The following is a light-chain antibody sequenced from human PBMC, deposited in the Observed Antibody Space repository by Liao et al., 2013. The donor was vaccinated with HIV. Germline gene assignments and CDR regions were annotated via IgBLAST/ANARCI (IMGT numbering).Light chain of an antibody. J-gene: IGLJ1*01. V-gene: IGLV3-21*01. Sequence: SYVLTQPSSLSVAPGKTARMTCGGNSIGSKSVHWYQQMPGQAPALVIYYDDDRPSGIPERFSGSHSGETATLTISRVEAGDEADYYCQLWDSSSDHPYVFGTGTQVTVL. CDR2: YDD. CDR3: QLWDSSSDHPYV. CDR1: SIGSKS.